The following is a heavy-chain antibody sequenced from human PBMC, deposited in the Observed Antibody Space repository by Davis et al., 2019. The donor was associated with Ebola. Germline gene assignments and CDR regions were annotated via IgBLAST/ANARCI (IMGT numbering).Heavy chain of an antibody. Sequence: MPSETLSLTCAVYGGSFSGYYWSWIRQPPGKGLEWIGEINHSGSTNYIPSLKSRVTISVDTSKNQFSLKLSSVTAADTAVYYCARDVGPKYSYGYKVVIGMDVWGQGTTVTVSS. CDR2: INHSGST. CDR1: GGSFSGYY. D-gene: IGHD5-18*01. CDR3: ARDVGPKYSYGYKVVIGMDV. J-gene: IGHJ6*02. V-gene: IGHV4-34*01.